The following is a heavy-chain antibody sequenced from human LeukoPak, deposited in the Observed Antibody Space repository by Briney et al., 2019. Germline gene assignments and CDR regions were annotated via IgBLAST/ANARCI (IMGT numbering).Heavy chain of an antibody. J-gene: IGHJ4*02. D-gene: IGHD3-3*01. V-gene: IGHV3-20*04. Sequence: PGGSLRLSCAASGFTFDDYGMSWVRQAPGKGLEWVSGINWNGDSTNYADSVKGRFTIPRDNAKNSLYLQMNSLRAEDTAVYYCARDKLTIFGVVTRYFDYWGQGTLVTVSS. CDR2: INWNGDST. CDR3: ARDKLTIFGVVTRYFDY. CDR1: GFTFDDYG.